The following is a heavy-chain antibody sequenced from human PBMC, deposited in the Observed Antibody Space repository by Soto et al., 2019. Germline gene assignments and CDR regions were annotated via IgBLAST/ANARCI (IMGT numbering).Heavy chain of an antibody. D-gene: IGHD4-17*01. V-gene: IGHV2-5*02. Sequence: QITLKESGPTLVKPTQTLTLTCTLSGFSLSTSGVGVGWIRQSPGKALEWLAVIYWDDVKHYSPSLERRLTITKDTTESEVVLTMTNMDTVDTATYYCARKGSGDYALDYWGQGIVVTVSS. CDR2: IYWDDVK. J-gene: IGHJ4*02. CDR3: ARKGSGDYALDY. CDR1: GFSLSTSGVG.